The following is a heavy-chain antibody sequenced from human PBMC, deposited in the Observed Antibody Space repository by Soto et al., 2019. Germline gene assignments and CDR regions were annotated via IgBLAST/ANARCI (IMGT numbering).Heavy chain of an antibody. J-gene: IGHJ6*02. CDR1: GGSISSGDYY. CDR2: IYYSGST. Sequence: PSETLSLTCTVSGGSISSGDYYWSWIRQPPGKGLEWIGYIYYSGSTYYNPSLKSRVTISVDTSKNQFSLKLSSVTAADTAVYYCARRIQLRAYNYYGMDVWGQGTTVTVSS. CDR3: ARRIQLRAYNYYGMDV. D-gene: IGHD5-18*01. V-gene: IGHV4-30-4*01.